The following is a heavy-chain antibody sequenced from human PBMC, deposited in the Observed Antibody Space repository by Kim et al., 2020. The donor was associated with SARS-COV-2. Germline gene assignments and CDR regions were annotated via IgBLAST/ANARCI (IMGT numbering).Heavy chain of an antibody. J-gene: IGHJ4*02. Sequence: GGSLRLSCAASGFTFSSYWMSWVRQAPGKGLEWVANIKQDGSEKYYVDSGKGRFTISRDNAKNSLYLQMNSLRAEDTAVYYCARDPGSGYGSWDYWGQGTLVTVSS. D-gene: IGHD5-12*01. CDR2: IKQDGSEK. CDR3: ARDPGSGYGSWDY. CDR1: GFTFSSYW. V-gene: IGHV3-7*05.